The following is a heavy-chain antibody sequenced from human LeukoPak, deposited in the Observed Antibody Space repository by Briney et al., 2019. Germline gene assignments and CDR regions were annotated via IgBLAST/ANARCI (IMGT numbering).Heavy chain of an antibody. D-gene: IGHD2-2*01. V-gene: IGHV3-33*01. Sequence: GRSLRLSCAASGFTFSSYGMHWVRQAPGKGLEWVAVIWYDGSNKYYADSVKGRFTISRDNSKNTLYLQMNSLRPEDTAVYYCARCTASCYANAFDVWGQGTLLTVSS. CDR2: IWYDGSNK. J-gene: IGHJ3*01. CDR3: ARCTASCYANAFDV. CDR1: GFTFSSYG.